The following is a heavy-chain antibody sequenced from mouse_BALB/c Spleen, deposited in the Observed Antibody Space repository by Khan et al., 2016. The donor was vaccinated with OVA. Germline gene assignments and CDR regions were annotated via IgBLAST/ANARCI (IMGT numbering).Heavy chain of an antibody. CDR1: GHTFTNFG. J-gene: IGHJ4*01. V-gene: IGHV9-3-1*01. CDR2: INTYTGEP. Sequence: LVDSEPELKKPGETVKISCKASGHTFTNFGLNWVKQAPGKGLKWMGWINTYTGEPTYADDFNGRFAFSLEASASTAYLQINNLTNEDTATYFCARPPYFSYAMDNWGQGTSVTVSS. CDR3: ARPPYFSYAMDN. D-gene: IGHD2-10*01.